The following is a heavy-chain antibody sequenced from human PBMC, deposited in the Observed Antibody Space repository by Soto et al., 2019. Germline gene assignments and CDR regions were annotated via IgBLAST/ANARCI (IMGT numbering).Heavy chain of an antibody. Sequence: SETLSLTCTVSGGSIGSYYWSWIRQPPGKGLEWIGYIYYSGSTNYNPSLKSRVTISVDTSKNQFSLKLSSVTAADTAVYYCARRNRYSNFDYWGQGTLVTVSS. D-gene: IGHD4-4*01. V-gene: IGHV4-59*08. CDR3: ARRNRYSNFDY. J-gene: IGHJ4*02. CDR2: IYYSGST. CDR1: GGSIGSYY.